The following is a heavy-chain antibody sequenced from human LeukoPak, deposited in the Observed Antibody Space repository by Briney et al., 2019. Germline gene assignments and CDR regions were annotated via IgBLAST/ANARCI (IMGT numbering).Heavy chain of an antibody. Sequence: SGTLSLTCAVSGGSISSSNWWSWVRQPPGKGLEWIGEIYHSGSTNYNPSLKSRVTISVDKSKNQFSLKLSSVTAADTAVYYCASLPLWFGEFEGYWGQGTLVTVSS. CDR2: IYHSGST. CDR3: ASLPLWFGEFEGY. CDR1: GGSISSSNW. J-gene: IGHJ4*02. V-gene: IGHV4-4*02. D-gene: IGHD3-10*01.